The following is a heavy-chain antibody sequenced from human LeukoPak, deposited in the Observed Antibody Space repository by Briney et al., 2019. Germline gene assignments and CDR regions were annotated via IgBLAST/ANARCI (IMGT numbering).Heavy chain of an antibody. D-gene: IGHD5-12*01. CDR2: IYSGGST. CDR3: ARVLVATIDPFDY. V-gene: IGHV3-53*01. Sequence: GGSLRLSCAASGFTVSSNYMSWVRQAPGKGLEWVSVIYSGGSTYYADSVKGRFTISRDNSKNTLYLRMNSLRAEDTAVYYCARVLVATIDPFDYWGQGTLVTVSS. CDR1: GFTVSSNY. J-gene: IGHJ4*02.